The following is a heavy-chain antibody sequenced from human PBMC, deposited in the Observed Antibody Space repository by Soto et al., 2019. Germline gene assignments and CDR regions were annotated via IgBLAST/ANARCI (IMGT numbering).Heavy chain of an antibody. CDR2: ISGSGSST. V-gene: IGHV3-23*01. CDR1: GFTFSSYA. CDR3: ARAENWFDP. J-gene: IGHJ5*02. Sequence: GGSLRLSCAASGFTFSSYAMNWVRQAPGKRLEWVSGISGSGSSTYYADSVKGRFTISRDNSKNTLYLQMNSLRAEDTAVYYCARAENWFDPWGQGTLVTVSS.